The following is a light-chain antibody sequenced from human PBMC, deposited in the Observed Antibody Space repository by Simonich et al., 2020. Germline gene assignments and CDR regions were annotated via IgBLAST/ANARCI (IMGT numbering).Light chain of an antibody. J-gene: IGLJ2*01. CDR2: EDS. Sequence: SYELTQPPPVSVSPGQTARITCSGDELPKKYAYWYQQKSGQAPVLVIYEDSNRPSGIPERFAGSSSGTMATSTISGAQVEDEADYYCYSTDSSGNHRVFGGGTKLTVL. CDR3: YSTDSSGNHRV. CDR1: ELPKKY. V-gene: IGLV3-10*01.